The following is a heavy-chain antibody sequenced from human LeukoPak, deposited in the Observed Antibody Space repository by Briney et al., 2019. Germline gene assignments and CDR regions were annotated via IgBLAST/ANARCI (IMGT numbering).Heavy chain of an antibody. CDR3: AKDISGEEIYYFDY. CDR1: GFTFSSYG. J-gene: IGHJ4*02. Sequence: GGSLRLSCAASGFTFSSYGMHWVRQAPGKGLEWVAVISYDGSNKYYADSVKGRFIISRDNSKNTLYLQMNSLRAEDTAVYYCAKDISGEEIYYFDYWGQGTLVTVSS. CDR2: ISYDGSNK. V-gene: IGHV3-30*18. D-gene: IGHD5-24*01.